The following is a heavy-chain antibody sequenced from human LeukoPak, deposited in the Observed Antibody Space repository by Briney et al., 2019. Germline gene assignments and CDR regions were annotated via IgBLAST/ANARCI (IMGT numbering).Heavy chain of an antibody. J-gene: IGHJ3*02. D-gene: IGHD5-18*01. Sequence: GGSLRLSCAASGFTFSSYSMNWVRQAPGKGLEWVSSISSSSSYIYYADSVKGRFTISRDNAKNSLYLQMNSLRAEGTAVYYCARVRIQLFDAFDIWGQGTMVTVSS. CDR3: ARVRIQLFDAFDI. CDR1: GFTFSSYS. CDR2: ISSSSSYI. V-gene: IGHV3-21*01.